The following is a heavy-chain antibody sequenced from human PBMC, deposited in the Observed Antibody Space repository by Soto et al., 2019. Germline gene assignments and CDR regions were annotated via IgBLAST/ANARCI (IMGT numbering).Heavy chain of an antibody. CDR2: IIPIFGTA. J-gene: IGHJ3*02. CDR3: VRTIAVAGPDAFDM. V-gene: IGHV1-69*13. D-gene: IGHD6-19*01. Sequence: GASVKVSCKASGGTFSSYAISWVRQAPGQGLEWMGGIIPIFGTANYAQKFQGRVTITADESTSTAYMELSSLRSEDTAVYYCVRTIAVAGPDAFDMWGQGTMVTVSS. CDR1: GGTFSSYA.